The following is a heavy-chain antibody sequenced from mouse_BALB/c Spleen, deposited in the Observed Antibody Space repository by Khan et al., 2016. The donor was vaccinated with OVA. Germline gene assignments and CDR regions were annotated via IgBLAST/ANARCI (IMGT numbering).Heavy chain of an antibody. Sequence: QVQLQQSGAELARPGASVKLSCKASGYTFTDYYIHWVKQRTGQGLEWIGEISPGSGDTYYNEKFKGKATLTAAKSSTTAYKQLSSLTSEASAVYFCARRNYFGYTFAYWGQGTLVTVSA. CDR3: ARRNYFGYTFAY. V-gene: IGHV1-77*01. CDR2: ISPGSGDT. D-gene: IGHD1-2*01. CDR1: GYTFTDYY. J-gene: IGHJ3*01.